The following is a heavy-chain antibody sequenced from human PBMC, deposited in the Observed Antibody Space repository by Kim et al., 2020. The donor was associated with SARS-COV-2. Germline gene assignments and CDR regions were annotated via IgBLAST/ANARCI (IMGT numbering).Heavy chain of an antibody. CDR2: SSTI. V-gene: IGHV3-48*02. Sequence: SSTIYYADSVKGRFTISRDNAKNSLYLQMNSLRDEDTAVYYCAKTFGDYWGQGTLVTVSS. CDR3: AKTFGDY. J-gene: IGHJ4*02. D-gene: IGHD3-16*01.